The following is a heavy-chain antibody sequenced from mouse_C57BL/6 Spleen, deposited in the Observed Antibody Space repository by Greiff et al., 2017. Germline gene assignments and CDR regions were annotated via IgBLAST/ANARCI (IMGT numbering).Heavy chain of an antibody. CDR3: ARRGLGSSYHFDY. CDR2: VYSYNGGS. CDR1: GFTFTDYY. V-gene: IGHV1-36*01. Sequence: EVQPQQSGPVLVKPGPSVKIFCKASGFTFTDYYIHWVKQSHGKSLEWNGLVYSYNGGSSYNQKFKGKATFTVDTSSSTAYMELNSLTSEDSAVYYCARRGLGSSYHFDYWGQGTTLTVSS. J-gene: IGHJ2*01. D-gene: IGHD1-1*01.